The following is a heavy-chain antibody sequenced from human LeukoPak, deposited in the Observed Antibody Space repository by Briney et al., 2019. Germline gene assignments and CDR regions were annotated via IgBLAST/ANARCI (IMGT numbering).Heavy chain of an antibody. CDR3: ARDAGYGGNSDY. J-gene: IGHJ4*02. CDR2: INKDGSDK. D-gene: IGHD4-23*01. CDR1: GFTFNMYW. Sequence: GGSLRLSCAASGFTFNMYWMTWVRQAPGKGLESVAYINKDGSDKYYVDSVKGRFTVSRDNAKNSPYLQMNSPRAEDTAVYYCARDAGYGGNSDYWGQGTLVTVSP. V-gene: IGHV3-7*01.